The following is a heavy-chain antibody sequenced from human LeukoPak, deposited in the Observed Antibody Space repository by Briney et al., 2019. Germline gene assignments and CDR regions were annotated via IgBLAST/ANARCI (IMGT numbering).Heavy chain of an antibody. D-gene: IGHD3-10*01. Sequence: SETLSLTCSVSGGSMSSYYWSWIRQPAGKGLEWIGRIYTTGNTNYNPSLKSRVTISVDTSKNQFSLKLDSVTAADTAVYYCARDQGVRGVITYFDYWGQGTLVTVSS. CDR3: ARDQGVRGVITYFDY. J-gene: IGHJ4*02. V-gene: IGHV4-4*07. CDR2: IYTTGNT. CDR1: GGSMSSYY.